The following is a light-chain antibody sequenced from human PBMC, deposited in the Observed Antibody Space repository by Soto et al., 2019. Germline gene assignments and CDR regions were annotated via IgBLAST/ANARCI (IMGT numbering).Light chain of an antibody. V-gene: IGKV1-5*03. CDR1: QTIYNW. J-gene: IGKJ1*01. CDR3: QQYKSYSA. CDR2: KAS. Sequence: DIQMTQSPSTLSASVGDRVTITCRASQTIYNWLAWYQQKPGKAPKLLIYKASTLESGVPLRFIGSGSGTEFTLTISSLQPDDLATYYCQQYKSYSAFGQGTKVEIK.